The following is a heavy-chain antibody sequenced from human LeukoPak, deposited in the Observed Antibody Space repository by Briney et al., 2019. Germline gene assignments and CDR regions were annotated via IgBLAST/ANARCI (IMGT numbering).Heavy chain of an antibody. CDR1: GYTFGDYA. D-gene: IGHD3-16*01. CDR2: IRSKAFGGAT. Sequence: GRSLRLSCTGSGYTFGDYAMSWVRQSPGKGLEWVSLIRSKAFGGATEYAASVKGRFTISRDDSNSIAYLQMNSLKTEDTAMYYCTRDGGTLDYWGQGTLVTVSS. J-gene: IGHJ4*02. V-gene: IGHV3-49*04. CDR3: TRDGGTLDY.